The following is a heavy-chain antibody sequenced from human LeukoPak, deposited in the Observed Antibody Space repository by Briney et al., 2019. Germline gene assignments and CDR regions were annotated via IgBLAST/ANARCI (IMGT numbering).Heavy chain of an antibody. Sequence: SETLSLTCTVSGGSISNSSYYWGWIRQPPGKGLEWIGSIYYSGSTYYNPSLKSRVTISVDTSKNQFSLKLSSVTAADTAVYYCAREETGGNYDFWSGEFPRPFDYWGQGTLVTVSS. D-gene: IGHD3-3*01. CDR1: GGSISNSSYY. CDR3: AREETGGNYDFWSGEFPRPFDY. CDR2: IYYSGST. V-gene: IGHV4-39*07. J-gene: IGHJ4*02.